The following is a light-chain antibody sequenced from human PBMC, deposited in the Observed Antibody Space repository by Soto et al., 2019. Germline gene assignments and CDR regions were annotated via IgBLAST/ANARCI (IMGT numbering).Light chain of an antibody. CDR1: SSNIGSNY. J-gene: IGLJ2*01. V-gene: IGLV1-47*01. CDR2: RNN. CDR3: AAWDDSLSGVV. Sequence: QSVLTQPPSASATPGQRVTISCSGSSSNIGSNYVYWYQQLPGTAPKLLIYRNNQRPSGVPDRFSGSKSGTSASLAISGLRSEDEADYYCAAWDDSLSGVVFGGGTQLTVL.